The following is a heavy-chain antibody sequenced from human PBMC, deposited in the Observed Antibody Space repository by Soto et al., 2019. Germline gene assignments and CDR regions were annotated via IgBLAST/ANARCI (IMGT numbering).Heavy chain of an antibody. D-gene: IGHD1-26*01. CDR3: ARVVGATDYYYYYGMDV. Sequence: GVSVKVSCKASGGTFSSYAISWVRQAPGQGLEWMGGIIPIFGTANYAQKFQGRVTITADESTSTAYMELSSLRSEDTAVYYCARVVGATDYYYYYGMDVWGQGTTVTVSS. CDR1: GGTFSSYA. J-gene: IGHJ6*02. CDR2: IIPIFGTA. V-gene: IGHV1-69*13.